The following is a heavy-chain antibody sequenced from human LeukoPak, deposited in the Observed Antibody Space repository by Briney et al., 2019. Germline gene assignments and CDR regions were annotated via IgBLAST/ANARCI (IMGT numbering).Heavy chain of an antibody. J-gene: IGHJ4*02. V-gene: IGHV3-7*01. CDR3: ATDVGAD. CDR1: GLTFSSSW. CDR2: IKEDGSEK. Sequence: GGSLRLSCAASGLTFSSSWMTWVRQTPGKGLERVANIKEDGSEKYYVDSVKGRFTISRDNAKNSLYLQMNSLRAEDTALYYCATDVGADWGQGTLVTVSP.